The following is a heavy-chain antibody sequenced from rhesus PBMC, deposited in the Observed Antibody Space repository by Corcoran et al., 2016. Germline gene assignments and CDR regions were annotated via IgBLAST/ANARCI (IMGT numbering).Heavy chain of an antibody. Sequence: QVQLQESGPGLVKPSETLSLTCAVSGGSISSNYWSWIRPSPGKGLVWIGYIYGGSGSTSYNPSLKSRVTMSTDTSKNQFSLKLSSVTAADTAVYYCARYGAAGTFDYWGQGVLVTVSS. CDR2: IYGGSGST. CDR3: ARYGAAGTFDY. V-gene: IGHV4-147*01. D-gene: IGHD6-25*01. CDR1: GGSISSNY. J-gene: IGHJ4*01.